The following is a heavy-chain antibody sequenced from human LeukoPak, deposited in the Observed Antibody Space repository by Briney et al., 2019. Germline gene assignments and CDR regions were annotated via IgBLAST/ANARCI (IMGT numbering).Heavy chain of an antibody. CDR3: ARGERGGFDL. D-gene: IGHD1-1*01. CDR1: GFTFRSYG. V-gene: IGHV3-33*01. CDR2: IWYDGSNK. Sequence: PGRSLRLSCAASGFTFRSYGMHWVRQAPGKGLEWVAVIWYDGSNKYYADSVKGRFTVSRDNSKNTLYLQMNSLRAEDTAVYYCARGERGGFDLWGRGTVVTVSS. J-gene: IGHJ3*01.